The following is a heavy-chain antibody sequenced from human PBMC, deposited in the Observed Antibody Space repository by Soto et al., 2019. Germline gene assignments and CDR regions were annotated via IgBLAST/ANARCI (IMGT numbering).Heavy chain of an antibody. CDR3: ARDPVYGGYKGGDGMDV. CDR1: GFTFSSYE. V-gene: IGHV3-48*03. Sequence: EVQLVESGGGLVQPGGSLRLSCAASGFTFSSYEMNWVRQAPGQGLEWVSYISSSGSTIYYADSVKGRFTISRDNAKNSLYLQMNSLRAEDTAVYYCARDPVYGGYKGGDGMDVWGQGTTVTVSS. D-gene: IGHD4-17*01. CDR2: ISSSGSTI. J-gene: IGHJ6*02.